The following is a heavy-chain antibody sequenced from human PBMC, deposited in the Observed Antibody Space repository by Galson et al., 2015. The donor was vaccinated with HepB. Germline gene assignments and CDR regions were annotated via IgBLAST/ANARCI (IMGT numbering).Heavy chain of an antibody. D-gene: IGHD2-2*01. CDR1: GGTFSSYA. CDR2: IIPIFGTA. V-gene: IGHV1-69*06. Sequence: SVKVSCKASGGTFSSYAISWVRQAPGQGLEWMGGIIPIFGTANYAQKFQGRVTITADKSTSTAYMELSSLRSEDTAVYYCARVPPYCSSTSCYGGPGAFDIWGQGTMVTVSP. J-gene: IGHJ3*02. CDR3: ARVPPYCSSTSCYGGPGAFDI.